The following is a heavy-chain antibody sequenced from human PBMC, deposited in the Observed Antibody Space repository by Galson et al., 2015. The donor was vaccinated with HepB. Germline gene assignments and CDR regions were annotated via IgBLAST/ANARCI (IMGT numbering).Heavy chain of an antibody. D-gene: IGHD2-2*02. Sequence: VKVSCKASGYTFTDYYIHWVRQAPGQGLEWMGWIKPNSGGTTSAQKFQGRVTMTRDTSISTAYMELSSLTSDDTAMYFCARVVCSASCYTDYWGQGSLVTVSS. J-gene: IGHJ4*02. CDR1: GYTFTDYY. CDR3: ARVVCSASCYTDY. V-gene: IGHV1-2*02. CDR2: IKPNSGGT.